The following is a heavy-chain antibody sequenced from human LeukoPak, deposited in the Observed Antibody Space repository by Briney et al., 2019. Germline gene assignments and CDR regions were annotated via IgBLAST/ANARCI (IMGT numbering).Heavy chain of an antibody. V-gene: IGHV4-59*01. Sequence: SETLSLTCTVSGGSTSVYYWSWIRQPPGKGLEWIGHIYYSGSTNYNPSLKSRVTISLDTSKNQFSLKLNSLTAADTAVYYCARGALTIFGVVIRESYYYMDVWGKGTTVTVSS. CDR2: IYYSGST. D-gene: IGHD3-3*01. CDR1: GGSTSVYY. CDR3: ARGALTIFGVVIRESYYYMDV. J-gene: IGHJ6*03.